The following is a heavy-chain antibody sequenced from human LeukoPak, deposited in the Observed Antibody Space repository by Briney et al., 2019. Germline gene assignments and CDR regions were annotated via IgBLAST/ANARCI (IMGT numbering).Heavy chain of an antibody. V-gene: IGHV4-59*02. CDR3: VRSVDYFDNTGPHMMFDY. CDR2: LYHTGIT. J-gene: IGHJ4*02. CDR1: GGSVTSHY. Sequence: SDTLSLTCNVSGGSVTSHYWNWIRRPPRKGLEWIGYLYHTGITKYNPSLKSRVSMSVDTSKNQFFLKVNSVTAADTAVYHCVRSVDYFDNTGPHMMFDYWGKGPLVTVSS. D-gene: IGHD3-22*01.